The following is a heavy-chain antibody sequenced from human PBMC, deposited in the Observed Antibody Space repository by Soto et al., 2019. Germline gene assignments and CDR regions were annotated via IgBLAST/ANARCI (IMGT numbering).Heavy chain of an antibody. D-gene: IGHD3-9*01. Sequence: SETLSLTCTVSGGSISSGDYYWSWIRQPPGKGLEWIGYIYYSGSTYYNPSLKSRVTISVDTSKNQFSLKLSSVAAADTAVYYCARDRPYYDILTGPSGFDPWGQGTLVTVSS. V-gene: IGHV4-30-4*01. CDR1: GGSISSGDYY. CDR2: IYYSGST. J-gene: IGHJ5*02. CDR3: ARDRPYYDILTGPSGFDP.